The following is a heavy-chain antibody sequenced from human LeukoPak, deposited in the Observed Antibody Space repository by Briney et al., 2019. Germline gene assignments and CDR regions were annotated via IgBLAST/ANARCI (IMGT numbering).Heavy chain of an antibody. V-gene: IGHV4-59*08. D-gene: IGHD3-9*01. CDR2: IYYSGST. Sequence: KPSETLSLTCTVSGGSISSYYWSWIRQPPGKGLEWIGYIYYSGSTNYNPSLKSRVTISVDTSKNQFSLKLSSVTAADTAVYYCARSVILTGYLGWFDPWGQGTLVTVSS. CDR3: ARSVILTGYLGWFDP. CDR1: GGSISSYY. J-gene: IGHJ5*02.